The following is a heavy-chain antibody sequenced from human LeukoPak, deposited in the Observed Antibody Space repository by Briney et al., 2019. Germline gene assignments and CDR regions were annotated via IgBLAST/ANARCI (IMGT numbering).Heavy chain of an antibody. CDR3: ARASYGWALYYYYGMDV. Sequence: ASVKVSCKASGYTFTSYGISWVRQAPGQGLEWMGWISPNSGGTNYAQKFQGRVTMTRDTSISTAYMELSRLRSDDTAVYYCARASYGWALYYYYGMDVWGQGTTVTVSS. CDR1: GYTFTSYG. D-gene: IGHD3-10*01. CDR2: ISPNSGGT. J-gene: IGHJ6*02. V-gene: IGHV1-2*02.